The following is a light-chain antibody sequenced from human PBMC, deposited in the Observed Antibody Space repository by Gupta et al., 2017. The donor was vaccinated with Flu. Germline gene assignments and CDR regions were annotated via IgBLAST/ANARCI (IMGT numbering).Light chain of an antibody. CDR3: QQYNNWPLT. CDR1: QSVSSN. CDR2: GAS. J-gene: IGKJ4*01. Sequence: IVMTQSSATLSVSPGERATLSCRASQSVSSNLAWYQQKPGQAPRLLIYGASTRATGIPATFSGSGSGTEFTLTISSLQSEDFAVYYCQQYNNWPLTFGGGTKVEIK. V-gene: IGKV3-15*01.